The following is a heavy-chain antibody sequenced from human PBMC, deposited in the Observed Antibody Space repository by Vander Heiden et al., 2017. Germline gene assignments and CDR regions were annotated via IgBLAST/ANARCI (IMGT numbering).Heavy chain of an antibody. D-gene: IGHD4-17*01. CDR3: ARRLGDNGALYYFDL. J-gene: IGHJ4*02. CDR1: GFSLRSDGVG. Sequence: QITLKESGPALVKPTQTLTLTCSFSGFSLRSDGVGVGWLRQPPGKALEWIALIYWDDEKRYSPSLQSRVAISEDTSKNQVLLTITNMHPLDTDTYYCARRLGDNGALYYFDLWGQGTLVTVSS. V-gene: IGHV2-5*02. CDR2: IYWDDEK.